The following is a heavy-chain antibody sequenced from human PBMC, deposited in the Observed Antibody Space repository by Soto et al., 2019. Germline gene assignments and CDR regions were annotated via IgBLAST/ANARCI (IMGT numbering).Heavy chain of an antibody. CDR2: IWYDGSNK. CDR3: ARNSRKTSVTTCVDY. J-gene: IGHJ4*02. CDR1: GFTFSSYG. V-gene: IGHV3-33*01. D-gene: IGHD4-17*01. Sequence: PVGSLRLSCAVSGFTFSSYGMHWVRQAPGKGLEWVAIIWYDGSNKYYADAVKGRFTISRDNSKNTLYLQMNSLRAEDTAVYYCARNSRKTSVTTCVDYWGQGTLVTVSS.